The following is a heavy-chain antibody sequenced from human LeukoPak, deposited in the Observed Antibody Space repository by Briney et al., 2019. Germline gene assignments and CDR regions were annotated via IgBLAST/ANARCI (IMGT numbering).Heavy chain of an antibody. V-gene: IGHV3-23*01. CDR3: AKVIVGASGFDY. J-gene: IGHJ4*02. CDR2: ISGSGGST. D-gene: IGHD1-26*01. CDR1: GFTFSSYD. Sequence: GGSLRLSGAVSGFTFSSYDMSWLRHPPGKGLEWVSAISGSGGSTYYAHSVKGRFTISRDNSKNTLYLQMNSLRAEDTAVYYCAKVIVGASGFDYWGQGTLVTVSS.